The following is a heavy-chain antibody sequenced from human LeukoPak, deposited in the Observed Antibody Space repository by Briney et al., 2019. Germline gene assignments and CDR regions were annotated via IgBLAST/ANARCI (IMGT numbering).Heavy chain of an antibody. D-gene: IGHD5-24*01. CDR1: GFTLGIYA. Sequence: GGSLRLSCAASGFTLGIYAMSWVRQAPGKGLEWVSGISNTGLTTYYIDSVKGRFTISRDSSKNTLNLQMDSLRTEDTAVYYCATYPIQRWLQPRALDYWGQGTLVTVSS. V-gene: IGHV3-23*01. CDR2: ISNTGLTT. CDR3: ATYPIQRWLQPRALDY. J-gene: IGHJ4*02.